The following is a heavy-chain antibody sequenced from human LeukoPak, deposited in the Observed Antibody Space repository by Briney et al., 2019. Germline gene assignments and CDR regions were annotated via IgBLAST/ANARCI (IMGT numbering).Heavy chain of an antibody. D-gene: IGHD5-12*01. Sequence: SETLSLTCAVYGGSFSGYYWSWIRQPPGKGLEWIVEINHSGSTNYNPSLKSRVTISVDTSKNQFSLKLSSVTAADTAVYYCARGLRGGYDFLDGGGYWGQGTLVTVSS. V-gene: IGHV4-34*01. CDR3: ARGLRGGYDFLDGGGY. CDR1: GGSFSGYY. J-gene: IGHJ4*02. CDR2: INHSGST.